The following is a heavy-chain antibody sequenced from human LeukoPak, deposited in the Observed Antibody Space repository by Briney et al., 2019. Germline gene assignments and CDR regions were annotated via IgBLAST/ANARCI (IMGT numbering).Heavy chain of an antibody. Sequence: SQTLSLTCAISGDSVSSNSAAWNCIRQSPSRGLEWLGRTYYRSKWYNDYAVSVKSRITINPDTSKNQFALKLTSVTAADTAVYYCARGKYSSGWFLDYWGQGTLVIVSS. CDR2: TYYRSKWYN. D-gene: IGHD6-19*01. CDR1: GDSVSSNSAA. V-gene: IGHV6-1*01. J-gene: IGHJ4*02. CDR3: ARGKYSSGWFLDY.